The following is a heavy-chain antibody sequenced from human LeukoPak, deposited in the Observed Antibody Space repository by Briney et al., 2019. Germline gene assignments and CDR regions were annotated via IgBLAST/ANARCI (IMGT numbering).Heavy chain of an antibody. V-gene: IGHV1-2*02. Sequence: ASVKVSCKASGYTFTGYYMHWVRQAPGQGLEWMGWINPNSGGTNYAQKFQGRVTMTRDTSISTAYMELSRLRSDDTAVYYCARATGAKSDPYYYYMDVWGKGTTVTVSS. D-gene: IGHD1-14*01. CDR1: GYTFTGYY. CDR3: ARATGAKSDPYYYYMDV. CDR2: INPNSGGT. J-gene: IGHJ6*03.